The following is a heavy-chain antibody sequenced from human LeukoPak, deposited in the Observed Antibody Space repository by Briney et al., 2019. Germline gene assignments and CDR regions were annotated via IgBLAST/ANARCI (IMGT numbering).Heavy chain of an antibody. V-gene: IGHV1-8*01. D-gene: IGHD6-13*01. Sequence: GASVKVSCKASGYTFTSYDINWVRQATGQGLEWMGWMNPNSGNTGYAQKFQGRVTMTRNTSISTAYMELSSLRSEDTAVYYCARGLAAGARDYYYGMDVWGQGTTVTVSS. CDR2: MNPNSGNT. J-gene: IGHJ6*02. CDR3: ARGLAAGARDYYYGMDV. CDR1: GYTFTSYD.